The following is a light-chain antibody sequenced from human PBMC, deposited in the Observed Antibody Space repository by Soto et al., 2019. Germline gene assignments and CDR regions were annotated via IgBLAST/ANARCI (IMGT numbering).Light chain of an antibody. CDR3: QQYNNWLIT. J-gene: IGKJ5*01. Sequence: EIVLTQSPATLSVSPGERATLSCRASQSVSSNIAWYQQKPGQAPRLLIYGASTRTTGIPARFSGSGSGTEFTRTISGLQFEDFAVYYCQQYNNWLITFGQGTRLEIK. CDR2: GAS. CDR1: QSVSSN. V-gene: IGKV3-15*01.